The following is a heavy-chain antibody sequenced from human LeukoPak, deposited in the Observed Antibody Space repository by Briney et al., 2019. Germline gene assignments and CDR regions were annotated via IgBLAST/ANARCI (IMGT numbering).Heavy chain of an antibody. CDR3: TRDHNRRLGELSLLDY. Sequence: GRSLRLSCAASGFTFSSYAMHWVRQAPGKGLEWVAVISFGGSNKYYADSVKGRFTISRDNSKNTLYLQMDRQRVEDTAVYYCTRDHNRRLGELSLLDYWGQGTLVTVSS. V-gene: IGHV3-30*04. CDR2: ISFGGSNK. CDR1: GFTFSSYA. J-gene: IGHJ4*02. D-gene: IGHD3-16*02.